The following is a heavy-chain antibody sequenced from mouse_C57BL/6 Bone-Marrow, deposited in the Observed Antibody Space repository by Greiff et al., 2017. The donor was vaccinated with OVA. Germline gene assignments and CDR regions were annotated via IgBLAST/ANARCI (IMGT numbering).Heavy chain of an antibody. J-gene: IGHJ4*01. CDR2: IYPSDSET. Sequence: QVQLQQPGAELVRPGSSVKLSCKASGYTFTSYWMDWVKQRPGQGLEWIGNIYPSDSETHYNQKFKDKATLTVDESSSTAYMQLSSLTSEDSAVYYCARALGRGLGPYAMDYWGQGTSVTVSS. V-gene: IGHV1-61*01. CDR1: GYTFTSYW. D-gene: IGHD4-1*01. CDR3: ARALGRGLGPYAMDY.